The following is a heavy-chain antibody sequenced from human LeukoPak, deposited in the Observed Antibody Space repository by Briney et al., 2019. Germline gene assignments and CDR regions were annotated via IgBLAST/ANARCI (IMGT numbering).Heavy chain of an antibody. CDR3: ARAEIESIAAAGTTRRYYYYGMDV. V-gene: IGHV1-69*01. Sequence: GSSVKVSCKASGGTFSSYAISWVRQAPGQGLEWMGGIIPIFGTANYAQKFQGRVTITADESTSTAYMEPSSLRSEDTAVYYCARAEIESIAAAGTTRRYYYYGMDVWGQGTTVTVSS. J-gene: IGHJ6*02. CDR2: IIPIFGTA. D-gene: IGHD6-13*01. CDR1: GGTFSSYA.